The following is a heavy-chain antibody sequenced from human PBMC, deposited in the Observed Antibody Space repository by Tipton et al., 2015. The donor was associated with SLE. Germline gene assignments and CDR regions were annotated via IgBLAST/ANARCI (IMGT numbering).Heavy chain of an antibody. CDR1: GGSISSGGYY. CDR3: ASDCRSDTPGYSYGDDAFDI. V-gene: IGHV4-31*02. J-gene: IGHJ3*02. D-gene: IGHD5-18*01. Sequence: RSLRLSCTVSGGSISSGGYYWSWIRQHPGKGLEWIGCIYYSGSTYYTPSLKIRVTISVDTSKNQFSLKLSSLTAADTAVSYCASDCRSDTPGYSYGDDAFDIWGQGTMFTVSS. CDR2: IYYSGST.